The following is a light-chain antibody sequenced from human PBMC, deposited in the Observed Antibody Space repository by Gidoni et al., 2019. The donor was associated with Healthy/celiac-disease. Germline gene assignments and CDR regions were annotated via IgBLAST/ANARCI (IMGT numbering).Light chain of an antibody. J-gene: IGKJ4*01. CDR1: QSVSSSY. CDR2: GAS. CDR3: QQYGSSTLT. Sequence: EIVLTQSPGTLSLSPGERATLSCRASQSVSSSYLAWYQQKPGQAPRLLIYGASNRATGIPDRVSGSGSGTDFTLTINRLEPEDSAVYYSQQYGSSTLTFGGGTKVEIK. V-gene: IGKV3-20*01.